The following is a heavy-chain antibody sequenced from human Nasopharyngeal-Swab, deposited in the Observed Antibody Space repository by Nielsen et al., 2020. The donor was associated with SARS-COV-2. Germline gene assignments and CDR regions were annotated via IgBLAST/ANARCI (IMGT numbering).Heavy chain of an antibody. D-gene: IGHD4-17*01. J-gene: IGHJ6*02. CDR2: FDPEDGET. CDR3: ARDGTTSQTSYYYYGMDV. V-gene: IGHV1-24*01. CDR1: GYTLTELS. Sequence: ASVKVSCKVSGYTLTELSMHWVRQAPGKGLEWMGGFDPEDGETIYAQKFQGRVTMTEDTSTDTAYMELSSLRSEDTAVYYCARDGTTSQTSYYYYGMDVWGQGTTVTVSS.